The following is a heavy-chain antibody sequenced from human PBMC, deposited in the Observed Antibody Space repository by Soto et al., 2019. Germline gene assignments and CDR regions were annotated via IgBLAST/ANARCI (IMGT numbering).Heavy chain of an antibody. CDR3: ARWFGEEVDYYYGMDV. CDR2: IYYSGST. CDR1: GGSISSYY. J-gene: IGHJ6*02. V-gene: IGHV4-59*01. D-gene: IGHD3-10*01. Sequence: PSETLSLTCTVSGGSISSYYWSLIRQPPEKGLEWIGYIYYSGSTNYNPSLKSRVTISVDTSKNQFSLKLSSVTAADTAVYYCARWFGEEVDYYYGMDVWGQGTTVTVSS.